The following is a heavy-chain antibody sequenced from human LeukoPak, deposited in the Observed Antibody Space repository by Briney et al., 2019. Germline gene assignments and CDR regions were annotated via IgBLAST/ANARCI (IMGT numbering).Heavy chain of an antibody. CDR2: IKSKTDGGTT. CDR1: GFTFDDYG. V-gene: IGHV3-15*01. Sequence: PGGSLRLSCAASGFTFDDYGMSWVRQAPGKGLEWVGRIKSKTDGGTTDYAAPVKGRFTISRDDSKNTLYLQMNSLKTEDTAVYYCTSNFGPVLEGAWGQGTLVTASS. J-gene: IGHJ5*02. CDR3: TSNFGPVLEGA. D-gene: IGHD3/OR15-3a*01.